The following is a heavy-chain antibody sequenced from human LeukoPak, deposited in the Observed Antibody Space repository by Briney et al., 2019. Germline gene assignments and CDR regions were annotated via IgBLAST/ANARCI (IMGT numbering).Heavy chain of an antibody. D-gene: IGHD2-15*01. J-gene: IGHJ4*02. CDR1: GFTFSSYA. V-gene: IGHV3-23*01. CDR3: ASHVSYCSGGSCYSSGYYFDY. CDR2: ISGSGGST. Sequence: GGSLRLSCAASGFTFSSYAMSWVRQAPGKGLEWASAISGSGGSTYYADSVKGRFTISRDNSKNTLYLQMNSLRAEDTAVYYCASHVSYCSGGSCYSSGYYFDYWGQGTLVTVSS.